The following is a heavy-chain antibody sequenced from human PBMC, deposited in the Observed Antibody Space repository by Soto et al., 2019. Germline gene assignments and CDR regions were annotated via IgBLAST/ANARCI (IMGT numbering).Heavy chain of an antibody. CDR3: ARVSDTSGYFLPY. V-gene: IGHV4-34*01. CDR1: GGSFSDYY. Sequence: SETLSLTCAVYGGSFSDYYWTWIRKPPGKGLEWIGEINHSGSTNYNPALKTRVTTSVDTSKNQFSLKLTSVTAADTALYYCARVSDTSGYFLPYWGQGVLVTVSS. D-gene: IGHD3-22*01. J-gene: IGHJ4*02. CDR2: INHSGST.